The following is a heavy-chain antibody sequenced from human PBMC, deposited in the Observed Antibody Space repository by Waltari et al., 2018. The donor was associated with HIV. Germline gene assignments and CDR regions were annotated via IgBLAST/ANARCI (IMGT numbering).Heavy chain of an antibody. CDR1: GFSFDEFG. V-gene: IGHV3-20*04. CDR3: ARGGAVASNWFDP. CDR2: INFNGAWT. Sequence: EVQLVESGGRVVRPGGSLRLSCAASGFSFDEFGMTWVRQVPGKGLEWVSTINFNGAWTGYADSVKGRFIISRDNSKNFVYLEMNNLSGEDTALYYCARGGAVASNWFDPWGQGTLVTVSS. D-gene: IGHD6-19*01. J-gene: IGHJ5*02.